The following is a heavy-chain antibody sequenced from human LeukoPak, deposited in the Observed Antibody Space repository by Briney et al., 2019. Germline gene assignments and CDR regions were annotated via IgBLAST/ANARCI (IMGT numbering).Heavy chain of an antibody. J-gene: IGHJ5*02. Sequence: SQTLSLTCTVSGGSISGGSYYWSWLRQPAGKGLELIGRVYASGSTDYNPSLESRVTISIDTSKNQFSLKLSSVTAADTAVYYCARGGDPGWFDPWGQGTLVTVSS. CDR2: VYASGST. CDR3: ARGGDPGWFDP. CDR1: GGSISGGSYY. D-gene: IGHD3-10*01. V-gene: IGHV4-61*02.